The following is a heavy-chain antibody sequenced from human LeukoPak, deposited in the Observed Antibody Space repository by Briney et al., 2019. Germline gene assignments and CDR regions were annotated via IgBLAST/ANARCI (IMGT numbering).Heavy chain of an antibody. CDR3: ARDMAEEKYGDYVGYYYMDV. J-gene: IGHJ6*03. CDR2: ISAYNGNT. D-gene: IGHD4-17*01. Sequence: ASVKVSCKASGYTFTSYGISWVRQAPGQGLEWMGWISAYNGNTNYAQKLQGRVTMTTDTSTSTAYMELRSLRSDDTAVYYCARDMAEEKYGDYVGYYYMDVWGKGTTVTVSS. CDR1: GYTFTSYG. V-gene: IGHV1-18*01.